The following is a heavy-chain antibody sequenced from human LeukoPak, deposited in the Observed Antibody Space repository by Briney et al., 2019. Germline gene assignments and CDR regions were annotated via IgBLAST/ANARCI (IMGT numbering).Heavy chain of an antibody. CDR1: GFTFSNYG. J-gene: IGHJ4*02. V-gene: IGHV3-30*18. CDR3: AKDGMRYYYDSSGYGVFAV. Sequence: PGGSLRLSCAASGFTFSNYGMHWVRQAPGKGLEWVAVVSDNGSKTYYADSVKGRFTISRDNSKNTLYLQMNSLRAEDTAVYYCAKDGMRYYYDSSGYGVFAVWGQGTLVTVSS. CDR2: VSDNGSKT. D-gene: IGHD3-22*01.